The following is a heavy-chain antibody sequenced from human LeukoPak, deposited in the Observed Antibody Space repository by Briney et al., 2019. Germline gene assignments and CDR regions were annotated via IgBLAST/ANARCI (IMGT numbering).Heavy chain of an antibody. J-gene: IGHJ4*02. D-gene: IGHD6-13*01. Sequence: PGGSLRLSCAASGFTFSNAWMSWVRQAPGKGLEWVGRIKSKTDGGTTDYAAPVKGRFTISRDDSKNTLYLQMNSLKTEDTAVYYCTTGPAPRYSSSWHLGYWGQGTLVTVSS. CDR2: IKSKTDGGTT. V-gene: IGHV3-15*01. CDR1: GFTFSNAW. CDR3: TTGPAPRYSSSWHLGY.